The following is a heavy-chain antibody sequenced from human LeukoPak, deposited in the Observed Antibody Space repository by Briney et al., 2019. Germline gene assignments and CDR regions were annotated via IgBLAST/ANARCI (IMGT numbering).Heavy chain of an antibody. J-gene: IGHJ4*02. CDR2: IYRGGST. V-gene: IGHV3-53*01. D-gene: IGHD6-13*01. Sequence: GGSLRLSCAASGFNVSNNYMSWVRQAPGKGLEWVSIIYRGGSTYYADSVKGRFTMSRDNSKNTVYLQMDSLRAEDTAVYYCARDRGAAAGNWGQGTLVTVSS. CDR1: GFNVSNNY. CDR3: ARDRGAAAGN.